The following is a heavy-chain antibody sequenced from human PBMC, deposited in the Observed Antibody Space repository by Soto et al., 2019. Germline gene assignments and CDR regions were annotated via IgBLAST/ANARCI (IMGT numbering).Heavy chain of an antibody. CDR3: ARSGQWLAESYFDY. V-gene: IGHV2-70*11. D-gene: IGHD6-19*01. CDR2: IDWDDDK. J-gene: IGHJ4*02. Sequence: SGPTPVNPTQTLTLTCTFSGFSLSTSGMCVSWIRQPPGKALEWLARIDWDDDKYYSTSLKTRLTISKDTSKNQVVLTMTNMDPVDTATYYCARSGQWLAESYFDYWGQGALVTVSS. CDR1: GFSLSTSGMC.